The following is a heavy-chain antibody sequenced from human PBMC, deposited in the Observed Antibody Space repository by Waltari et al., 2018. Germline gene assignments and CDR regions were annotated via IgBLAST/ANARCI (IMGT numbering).Heavy chain of an antibody. V-gene: IGHV3-33*01. CDR2: IWYDGSNK. D-gene: IGHD3-3*01. CDR1: GFTFTNPG. J-gene: IGHJ3*02. Sequence: QVQLVESGGGVVQSGRSLRLSCVRSGFTFTNPGMNWVRQGPGKGLEGVAVIWYDGSNKNYVDSVKGRFTISRDNSKNTMYLEMNRLRAEDTAVYFCARGDGGSGLGASDIWGQGTMVTVSS. CDR3: ARGDGGSGLGASDI.